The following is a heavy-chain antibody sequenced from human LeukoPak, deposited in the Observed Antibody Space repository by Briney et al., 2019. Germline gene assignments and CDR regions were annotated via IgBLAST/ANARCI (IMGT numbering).Heavy chain of an antibody. CDR3: ARGIHDYGVEVDS. CDR1: GYTFTSYD. CDR2: MNPNSGNT. V-gene: IGHV1-8*03. J-gene: IGHJ5*01. Sequence: ASVKVSCKASGYTFTSYDINWVRQATGQGLEWMGWMNPNSGNTGYAQKFQGRVTITRNTSISTAYMELSSLRSEDTAVYYCARGIHDYGVEVDSWGQGTLVTVSS. D-gene: IGHD4-17*01.